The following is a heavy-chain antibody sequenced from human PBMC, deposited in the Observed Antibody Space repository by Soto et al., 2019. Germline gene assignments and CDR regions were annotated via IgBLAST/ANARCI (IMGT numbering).Heavy chain of an antibody. J-gene: IGHJ3*02. CDR1: GYSFTSYL. Sequence: GESLKISCKGSGYSFTSYLIGWVRQMPGKGLEWMGIIYPGDSDTRYSPSFQGQVTISADKSISTAYLQWSRLKASDTAMYYCARHRTTGYSLAAFDIWGQGTTVTVSS. CDR3: ARHRTTGYSLAAFDI. V-gene: IGHV5-51*01. D-gene: IGHD1-1*01. CDR2: IYPGDSDT.